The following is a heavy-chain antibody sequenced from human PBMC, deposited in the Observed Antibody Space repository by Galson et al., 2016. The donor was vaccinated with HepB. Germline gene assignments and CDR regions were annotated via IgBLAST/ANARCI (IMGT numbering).Heavy chain of an antibody. CDR3: ARDRTAVAGQIYFDN. Sequence: SLRLSCAASGFSLSAFGMNWVRQAPGKGLEWVSYISSTASTIYYADSVRGRFTISRDKAKNSLFLQMNSLRDEDTAIYYCARDRTAVAGQIYFDNWGQGTLVTVSS. CDR2: ISSTASTI. J-gene: IGHJ4*02. V-gene: IGHV3-48*02. CDR1: GFSLSAFG. D-gene: IGHD6-19*01.